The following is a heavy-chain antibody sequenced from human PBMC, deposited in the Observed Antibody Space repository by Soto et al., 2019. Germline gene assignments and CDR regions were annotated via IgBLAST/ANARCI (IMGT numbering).Heavy chain of an antibody. CDR2: ISSSSSAI. Sequence: GSLRLSCAASAFTLSRYSMNWVRQAPGKGLEWISYISSSSSAIYYADSVKGRFTISRDNAKNSLYLQMNSLRDEDTAVYYCARALEGDFWPTYFDYWGQGTLVTVSS. D-gene: IGHD3-3*01. J-gene: IGHJ4*02. CDR3: ARALEGDFWPTYFDY. CDR1: AFTLSRYS. V-gene: IGHV3-48*02.